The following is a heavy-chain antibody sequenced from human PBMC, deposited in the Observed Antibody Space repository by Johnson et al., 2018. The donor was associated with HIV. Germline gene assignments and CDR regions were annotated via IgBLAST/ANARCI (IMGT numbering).Heavy chain of an antibody. J-gene: IGHJ3*02. CDR1: GFTVSSNY. D-gene: IGHD6-19*01. CDR2: ISSSGRTT. V-gene: IGHV3-66*03. CDR3: ARAPGWFDAFDI. Sequence: VQLVESGGGLIQPGGSLRLSCAASGFTVSSNYMNWIRQAPGKGLEWISYISSSGRTTYYADSVKGRFTISRDNSKNTLYLQMGSLRAEDMAVYYCARAPGWFDAFDIWGQGTMVTVSS.